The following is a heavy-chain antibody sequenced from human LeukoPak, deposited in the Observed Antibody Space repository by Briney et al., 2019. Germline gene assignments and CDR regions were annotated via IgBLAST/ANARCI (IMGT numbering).Heavy chain of an antibody. J-gene: IGHJ4*02. D-gene: IGHD1-26*01. CDR1: GFTFSSYS. CDR2: ISNSNNYI. V-gene: IGHV3-21*01. Sequence: GGSLRLSCAASGFTFSSYSMNWVRQAPGKGLEWVSSISNSNNYIYYADSVKGRFTISRDNAKNSLYLQMNSLRVEDTAVYYCARDRESSSRSGSYFDYWGQGTLVTVSS. CDR3: ARDRESSSRSGSYFDY.